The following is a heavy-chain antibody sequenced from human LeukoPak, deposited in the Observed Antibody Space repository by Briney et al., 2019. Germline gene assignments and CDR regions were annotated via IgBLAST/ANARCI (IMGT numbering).Heavy chain of an antibody. CDR1: GYSFNSYW. J-gene: IGHJ3*02. CDR2: VYPLDSET. D-gene: IGHD3-10*01. CDR3: ARAPFYYGSGTYDGFDI. V-gene: IGHV5-51*01. Sequence: GESLKISCKASGYSFNSYWIGWVRQMPGKGLEWIGIVYPLDSETRYSPSFQGHVTISADKSISTAYLQWSGLKASDTAMYYCARAPFYYGSGTYDGFDIWGQGTLVIVPS.